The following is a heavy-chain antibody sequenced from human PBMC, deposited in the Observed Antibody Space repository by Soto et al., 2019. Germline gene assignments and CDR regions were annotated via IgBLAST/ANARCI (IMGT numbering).Heavy chain of an antibody. CDR3: ARDPSAICSGATCYSDALDV. Sequence: GGSLRLSCSASGFTFSTNWMHWVRQAPGKGLVWVSRLNSDGSRTNYADSVKGRFTISRDNAKNTLSLPMTSLRAEDTAVYYCARDPSAICSGATCYSDALDVWGQGTMVTVSS. V-gene: IGHV3-74*01. CDR2: LNSDGSRT. CDR1: GFTFSTNW. D-gene: IGHD2-15*01. J-gene: IGHJ6*02.